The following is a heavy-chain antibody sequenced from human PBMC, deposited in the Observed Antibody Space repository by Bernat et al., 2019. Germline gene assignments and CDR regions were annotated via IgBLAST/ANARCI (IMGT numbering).Heavy chain of an antibody. CDR1: GFTFSTYD. V-gene: IGHV3-33*01. D-gene: IGHD6-19*01. Sequence: VQLEESGGGLVQPGGSLRLSCAASGFTFSTYDMHWVRQAPGKGLEWVAIIWYDGSNKYYADSVKGRFTISRDNSKNTLYLQMNSLRAEDTAVYYCARGRSPGSGWYSDYWGQGTLVTVSS. CDR3: ARGRSPGSGWYSDY. CDR2: IWYDGSNK. J-gene: IGHJ4*02.